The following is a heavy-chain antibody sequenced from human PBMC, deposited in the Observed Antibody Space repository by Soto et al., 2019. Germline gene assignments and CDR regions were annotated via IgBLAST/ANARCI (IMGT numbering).Heavy chain of an antibody. CDR2: ISYDGSNK. D-gene: IGHD1-26*01. CDR1: GFTFSSYG. Sequence: GGSLRLSCAASGFTFSSYGMHWVRQAPGKGLEWVAVISYDGSNKYYADSVKGRFTISRDNSKNTLYLQMNSLRAEDTAVFYCAKDVVVGATTGLGDYYYYYGMAVWVQGTTVTVSS. J-gene: IGHJ6*02. CDR3: AKDVVVGATTGLGDYYYYYGMAV. V-gene: IGHV3-30*18.